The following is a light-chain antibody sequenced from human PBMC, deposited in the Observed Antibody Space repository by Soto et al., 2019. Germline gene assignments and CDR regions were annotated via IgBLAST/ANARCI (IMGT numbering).Light chain of an antibody. CDR2: AAS. Sequence: IQLTQSPSSLSASVGDRVTITCRASQGISSYLAWYQQKPGKAPKLLIYAASTLQSGVPSRFSGSGSGTDFTLTISSLQPEDFATYYCQQLNSYPPGTFGQGTKMDIK. CDR1: QGISSY. V-gene: IGKV1-9*01. J-gene: IGKJ1*01. CDR3: QQLNSYPPGT.